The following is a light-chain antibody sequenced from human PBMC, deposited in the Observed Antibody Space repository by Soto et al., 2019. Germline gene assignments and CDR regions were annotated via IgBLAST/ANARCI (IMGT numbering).Light chain of an antibody. J-gene: IGLJ1*01. CDR2: DVS. Sequence: QSVLTQPASVSGSPGQSITISCIGTSSDVGGYNYVSWYQQHPGKAPKLMIYDVSNRPSGVSNRFSGSKSGNMASLTISGLQAEDEADYYCSSYISSSTPYVFGTGTKVTVL. CDR1: SSDVGGYNY. V-gene: IGLV2-14*01. CDR3: SSYISSSTPYV.